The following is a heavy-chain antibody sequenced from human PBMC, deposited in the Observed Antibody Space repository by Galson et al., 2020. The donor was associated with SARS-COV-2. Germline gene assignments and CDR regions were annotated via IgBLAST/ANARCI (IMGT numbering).Heavy chain of an antibody. CDR2: IYYSGST. D-gene: IGHD3-22*01. CDR3: ARERRGEGYYDSSGYNDAFDI. Sequence: ETSETLSLTCTVSGGSISSGGYYWSWIRQHPGKGLEWIGYIYYSGSTYYNPSLKSRVTISVDTSKNQFSLKLSSVTAADTAVYFCARERRGEGYYDSSGYNDAFDIWGQGTMFTVSS. CDR1: GGSISSGGYY. J-gene: IGHJ3*02. V-gene: IGHV4-31*03.